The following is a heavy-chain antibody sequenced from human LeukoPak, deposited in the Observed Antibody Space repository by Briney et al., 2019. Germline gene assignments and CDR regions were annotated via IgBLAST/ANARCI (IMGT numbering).Heavy chain of an antibody. CDR2: IYHSGST. Sequence: SQTLSLTCTVSGGSISSGGYYWSWIRQPPGKGLEWIGYIYHSGSTYYNPSLKSRVTISVDRSKNQFSLKLSSVTAADTAVYFCAREDRGAHDVWGKGTTVTVSS. V-gene: IGHV4-30-2*01. D-gene: IGHD3-10*01. CDR3: AREDRGAHDV. J-gene: IGHJ6*04. CDR1: GGSISSGGYY.